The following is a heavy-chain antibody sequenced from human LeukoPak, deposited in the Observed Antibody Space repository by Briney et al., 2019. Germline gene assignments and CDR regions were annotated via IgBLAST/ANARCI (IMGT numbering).Heavy chain of an antibody. V-gene: IGHV4-31*03. D-gene: IGHD3-3*01. CDR3: ARGHYDFWSGYYSGWFDP. CDR2: IYYSGST. Sequence: PSETLSLTCTVSGVSISSGGYYWSWIRQHPGKGLEWIGYIYYSGSTYYNPSLKSRVTISVDTSKNQFSLKLSSVTAADTAVYYCARGHYDFWSGYYSGWFDPWGQGTLVTVSS. J-gene: IGHJ5*02. CDR1: GVSISSGGYY.